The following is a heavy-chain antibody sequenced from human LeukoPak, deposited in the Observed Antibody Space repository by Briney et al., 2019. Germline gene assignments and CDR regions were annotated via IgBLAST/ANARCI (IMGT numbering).Heavy chain of an antibody. V-gene: IGHV3-21*01. J-gene: IGHJ4*02. CDR2: ISSHSTYI. CDR1: GFTFSSYA. Sequence: GGSLRLSCAASGFTFSSYAMSWVRQAPGKGLEWVSSISSHSTYISAADSLKGRFTISRDNAKNSLFLQMNSLRVEDTAVYYCATGGRWAADSGGYPNWGQGTLVTVSS. D-gene: IGHD3-22*01. CDR3: ATGGRWAADSGGYPN.